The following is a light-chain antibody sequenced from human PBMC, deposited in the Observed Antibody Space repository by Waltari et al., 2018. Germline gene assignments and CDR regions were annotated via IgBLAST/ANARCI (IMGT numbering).Light chain of an antibody. CDR2: YNN. J-gene: IGLJ3*02. V-gene: IGLV1-44*01. Sequence: HSVMTQPPSASGTPGQRVTLSCSGTTSNSGSTTLTWYQQLPGAAPKLLIYYNNQRPSGVPDRFSGSKSGTSASLAISGLQSEDEADYYCEAWDDSLNGQVFGGGTKLTVL. CDR3: EAWDDSLNGQV. CDR1: TSNSGSTT.